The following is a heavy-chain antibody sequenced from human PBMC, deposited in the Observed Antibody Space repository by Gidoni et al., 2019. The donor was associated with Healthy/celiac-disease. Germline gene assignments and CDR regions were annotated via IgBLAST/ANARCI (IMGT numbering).Heavy chain of an antibody. V-gene: IGHV4-4*07. J-gene: IGHJ6*02. CDR2: IYTSGST. Sequence: QVQLQESGPGLVKPSETLSLTCTVPGGYISSYYWSWIRQPAGKGLEWIGRIYTSGSTNYNPSLRSRVAMSVDTSKNQFSLKLSSVTAADTAVYYCAGGIAVLEHDVWGQGTTVTVSS. D-gene: IGHD6-19*01. CDR1: GGYISSYY. CDR3: AGGIAVLEHDV.